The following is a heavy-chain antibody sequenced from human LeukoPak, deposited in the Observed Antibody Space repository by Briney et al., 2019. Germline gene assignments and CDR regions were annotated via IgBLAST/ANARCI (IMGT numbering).Heavy chain of an antibody. Sequence: SETLSLTCAVYGGSFSGYYWSWIRQPPGKGLEWIGEINHSGSTNYNPSLKSRVTMSLDTSKNEFSLKLSSVTAADTALYCCARGNNSPWDYWGQGILVTVSS. CDR2: INHSGST. D-gene: IGHD2/OR15-2a*01. CDR1: GGSFSGYY. J-gene: IGHJ4*02. V-gene: IGHV4-34*01. CDR3: ARGNNSPWDY.